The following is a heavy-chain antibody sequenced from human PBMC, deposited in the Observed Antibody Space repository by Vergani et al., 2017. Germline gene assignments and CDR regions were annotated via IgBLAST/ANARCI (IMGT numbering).Heavy chain of an antibody. Sequence: EVQLVQSGAEVKKPGATVKISCKVSGYTFTDYYMHWVQQAPGKGLEGMGLVDPEDGETIYAEKFQGRVTITADTSTDTAYMELSSLRSEDTAVYYCATPGYCSSTSCPNYYYYGMDVWGQGTTVTVSS. CDR2: VDPEDGET. J-gene: IGHJ6*02. V-gene: IGHV1-69-2*01. CDR3: ATPGYCSSTSCPNYYYYGMDV. CDR1: GYTFTDYY. D-gene: IGHD2-2*01.